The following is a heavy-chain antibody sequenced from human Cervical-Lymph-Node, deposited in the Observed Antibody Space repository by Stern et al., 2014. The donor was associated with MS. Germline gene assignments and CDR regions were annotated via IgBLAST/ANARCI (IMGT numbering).Heavy chain of an antibody. CDR1: GYTFTNYY. Sequence: VQLVESGAEVKRPGASVKVSCKASGYTFTNYYIHWVRQAPGQGLEWMGTVNPSGGHTNFAPKFQGRLAMTTDTSTSTVYMELSGLRSDDTAVYFCARDGSIYGITIPHDYWGQGTLVTVSS. D-gene: IGHD3-3*01. CDR3: ARDGSIYGITIPHDY. V-gene: IGHV1-46*03. CDR2: VNPSGGHT. J-gene: IGHJ4*02.